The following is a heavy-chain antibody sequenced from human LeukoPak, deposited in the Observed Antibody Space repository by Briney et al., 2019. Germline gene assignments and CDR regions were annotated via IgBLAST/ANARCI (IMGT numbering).Heavy chain of an antibody. CDR1: GGSISSSSYY. CDR2: INHSGST. Sequence: PSETLSLTCTVSGGSISSSSYYWSWIRQPPGKGLEWIGEINHSGSTNYNPSLKSRVTISVDTSKNQFSLKLSSVTAADTAVYYCASPYSGSIGWFDPWGQGTLVTVSS. J-gene: IGHJ5*02. D-gene: IGHD1-26*01. V-gene: IGHV4-39*07. CDR3: ASPYSGSIGWFDP.